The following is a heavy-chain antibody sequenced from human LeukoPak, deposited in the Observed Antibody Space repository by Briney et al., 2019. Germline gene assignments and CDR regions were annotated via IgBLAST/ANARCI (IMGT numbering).Heavy chain of an antibody. Sequence: GASVKVSCKASGYSFTSYVISWVRQAPGQGLEWMGGIIPIFGTANYTQKFQGRVTITADKSTSTAYMELSSLRSEDTAVYYCAGARLRINYYYYYYMDVWGKGTTVTVSS. V-gene: IGHV1-69*06. D-gene: IGHD4-17*01. CDR3: AGARLRINYYYYYYMDV. CDR2: IIPIFGTA. CDR1: GYSFTSYV. J-gene: IGHJ6*03.